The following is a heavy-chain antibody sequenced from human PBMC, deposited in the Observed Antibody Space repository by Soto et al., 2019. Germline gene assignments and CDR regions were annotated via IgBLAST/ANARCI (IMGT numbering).Heavy chain of an antibody. D-gene: IGHD6-19*01. CDR2: IWYDGSNK. CDR3: ARHGMIAVAGYYFDC. CDR1: GFTFSSYG. Sequence: GGSLRLSCAASGFTFSSYGMHWVRQAPGKGLEWVAVIWYDGSNKYYADSVKGRFTISRDNSKNTLYLQMNSLRAEDTAVYYCARHGMIAVAGYYFDCWGQGTLVTVSS. J-gene: IGHJ4*02. V-gene: IGHV3-33*01.